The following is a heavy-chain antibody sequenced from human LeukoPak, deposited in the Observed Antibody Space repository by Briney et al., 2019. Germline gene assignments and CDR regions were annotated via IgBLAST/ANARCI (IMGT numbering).Heavy chain of an antibody. CDR3: ARYGGSMVLFDY. Sequence: SQTLSLTCTVSGGSISSGSYYWSWIRQPAGKGLEWIGRIYTSGSTNYNPALKRRVTISVDTSKNQFSLKLSSVTAADTAVYYCARYGGSMVLFDYWGQGTLVTVSS. CDR2: IYTSGST. J-gene: IGHJ4*02. D-gene: IGHD3-10*01. V-gene: IGHV4-61*02. CDR1: GGSISSGSYY.